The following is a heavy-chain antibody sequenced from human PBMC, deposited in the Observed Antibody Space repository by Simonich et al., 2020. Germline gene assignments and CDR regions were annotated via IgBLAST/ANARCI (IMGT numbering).Heavy chain of an antibody. CDR1: GFTFSSYE. J-gene: IGHJ4*02. Sequence: EVQLVESGGGLVQPGGSLRLSCAASGFTFSSYEMNWVRQAPGKGLDGVSYIRSSGSTKYYADPVKGRFTISRDNAKNSLYLQMNSLRAEDTAVYYCARHYYGDYYFDYWGQGTLVTVSS. D-gene: IGHD4-17*01. CDR2: IRSSGSTK. CDR3: ARHYYGDYYFDY. V-gene: IGHV3-48*03.